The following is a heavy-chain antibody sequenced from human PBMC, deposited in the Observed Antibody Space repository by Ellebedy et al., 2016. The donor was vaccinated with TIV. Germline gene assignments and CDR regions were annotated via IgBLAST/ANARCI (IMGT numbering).Heavy chain of an antibody. D-gene: IGHD3-22*01. CDR1: GFTFSSHA. J-gene: IGHJ4*02. CDR3: AKFPYYYDSSGYSF. Sequence: PGGSLRLSCAASGFTFSSHAMHWVRQAPGKGLDWLAIMSDDGKNEYYADSVKGRFTISRDNSKNTLYLRMNSLRAEDTAVYYCAKFPYYYDSSGYSFWGQGTLVTVSS. V-gene: IGHV3-30-3*02. CDR2: MSDDGKNE.